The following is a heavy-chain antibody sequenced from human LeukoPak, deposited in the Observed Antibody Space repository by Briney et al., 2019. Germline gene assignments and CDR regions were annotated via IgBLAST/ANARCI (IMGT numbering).Heavy chain of an antibody. D-gene: IGHD6-13*01. J-gene: IGHJ6*03. CDR1: GFTFSSYS. Sequence: GGSLRLSCAASGFTFSSYSMNWVRQAPGKGLEWVTAISSSSSYIYYADSVKGRFTISRDNAKNSLYLQMNSLRAEDTAVYYCAREEVSSSWYFGYYYYYMDVWGKGTTVTISS. CDR2: ISSSSSYI. V-gene: IGHV3-21*01. CDR3: AREEVSSSWYFGYYYYYMDV.